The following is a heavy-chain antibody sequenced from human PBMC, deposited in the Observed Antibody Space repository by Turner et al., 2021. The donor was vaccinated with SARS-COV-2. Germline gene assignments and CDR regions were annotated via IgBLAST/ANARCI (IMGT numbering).Heavy chain of an antibody. CDR3: TRVPSGGWFDP. V-gene: IGHV4-4*07. Sequence: AQLQASGPGLVKPSETLSLTCTVSGGSLSNYFWSWIRQPAGKGLGWIGSIYTSGLTDYNPSLKRRSTMSVDTSKNKLSVRMTSVTAADTAVYYWTRVPSGGWFDPWGQGTLVSVSS. CDR2: IYTSGLT. D-gene: IGHD3-3*01. CDR1: GGSLSNYF. J-gene: IGHJ5*02.